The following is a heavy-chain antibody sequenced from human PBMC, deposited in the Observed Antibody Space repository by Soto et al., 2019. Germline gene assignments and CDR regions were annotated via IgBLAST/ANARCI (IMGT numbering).Heavy chain of an antibody. CDR2: IYHSGST. CDR1: AGSISTINYY. V-gene: IGHV4-31*03. D-gene: IGHD3-10*01. Sequence: SETLSLTCTVSAGSISTINYYWSWIRQHPEKGLEWIGYIYHSGSTFYNPSLKSRVTISLDTSKNQFSLTLSSVTAADTAVYYCARGVTFVRGVIHTRYFDYWGQAALVTV. J-gene: IGHJ4*02. CDR3: ARGVTFVRGVIHTRYFDY.